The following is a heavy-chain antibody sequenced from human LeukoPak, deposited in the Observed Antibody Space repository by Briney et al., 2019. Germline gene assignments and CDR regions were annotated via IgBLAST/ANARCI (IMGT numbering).Heavy chain of an antibody. CDR1: GGXISSYY. V-gene: IGHV4-59*08. D-gene: IGHD1-26*01. Sequence: PSETLSLTCTVSGGXISSYYCSWIRQPPGKGLEWIGYIYYSGSTNYNPSLKSRVTISVDTSKNQFSLKLSSVTAADTAVYYCARSLVGAAYYFDYWGQGTLVTVSS. CDR2: IYYSGST. CDR3: ARSLVGAAYYFDY. J-gene: IGHJ4*02.